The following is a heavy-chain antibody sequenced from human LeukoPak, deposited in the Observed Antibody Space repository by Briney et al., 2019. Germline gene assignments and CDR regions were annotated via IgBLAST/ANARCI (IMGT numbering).Heavy chain of an antibody. V-gene: IGHV3-23*01. CDR3: AKVKRHYYGSGSYPYY. CDR1: GFTFSSYA. D-gene: IGHD3-10*01. Sequence: GGSLRLSCAASGFTFSSYAMSWARQAPGKGLEWVSAISGSGGSTYYADSVKGRFTISRDNSKNTLYLQMNSLRAEDTAVYYCAKVKRHYYGSGSYPYYWGQGTLVTVSS. J-gene: IGHJ4*02. CDR2: ISGSGGST.